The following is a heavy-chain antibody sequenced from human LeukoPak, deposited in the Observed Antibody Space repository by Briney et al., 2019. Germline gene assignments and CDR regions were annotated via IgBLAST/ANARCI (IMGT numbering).Heavy chain of an antibody. CDR2: IYTSGST. J-gene: IGHJ5*02. Sequence: SETLSLTCAVSGGSISSYSWSWIRQPAGKGLEWIGRIYTSGSTNYNPSLKSRVTMSLDTSKNQFSLKLTSVTAPDTAVYYCAISNSPSRFDPWGQGTLVTVSS. V-gene: IGHV4-4*07. CDR1: GGSISSYS. CDR3: AISNSPSRFDP. D-gene: IGHD2/OR15-2a*01.